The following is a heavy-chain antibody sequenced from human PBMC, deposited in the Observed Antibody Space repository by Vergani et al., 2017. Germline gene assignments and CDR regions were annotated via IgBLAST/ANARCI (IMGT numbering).Heavy chain of an antibody. V-gene: IGHV3-7*03. J-gene: IGHJ4*02. Sequence: EVQLVESGGGLVQPGGSLRLSCAASGFTFSSYWMSWVRQAPGKGLEWVANIKQDGSEKYYVDSVKGRFTISRDNAKNSLYLQMNILRADDTAVYYCAKVLYYASRGYFDYWGQGTLVTVSS. CDR3: AKVLYYASRGYFDY. CDR1: GFTFSSYW. CDR2: IKQDGSEK. D-gene: IGHD3-10*01.